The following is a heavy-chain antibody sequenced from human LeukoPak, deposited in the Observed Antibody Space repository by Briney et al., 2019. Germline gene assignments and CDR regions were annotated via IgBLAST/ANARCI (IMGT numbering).Heavy chain of an antibody. V-gene: IGHV3-23*01. CDR1: GFTFSSYA. CDR2: ISGSGGST. D-gene: IGHD2-2*01. Sequence: GGSLRLSCAASGFTFSSYAMSWVRQAPGKGLEWVSAISGSGGSTYYADSVKGLFTISRDNSKNTLYLQMNSLRAEDTAVYYCAKAPSYQLLYFDYWGQGTLVTVSS. J-gene: IGHJ4*02. CDR3: AKAPSYQLLYFDY.